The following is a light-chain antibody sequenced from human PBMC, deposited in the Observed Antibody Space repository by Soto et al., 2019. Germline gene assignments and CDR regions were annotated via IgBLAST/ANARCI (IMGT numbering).Light chain of an antibody. CDR1: ENVRSHH. Sequence: EIVLAQSPATLSLSPGGGASLSCAASENVRSHHIAWYQPKPGLAPRPLLLEASTRASGIPDRFSGSGSGRDFPPTITRVEPEDFAMYYCQQFGSPQITFGQRTRLEI. CDR3: QQFGSPQIT. CDR2: EAS. J-gene: IGKJ5*01. V-gene: IGKV3D-20*01.